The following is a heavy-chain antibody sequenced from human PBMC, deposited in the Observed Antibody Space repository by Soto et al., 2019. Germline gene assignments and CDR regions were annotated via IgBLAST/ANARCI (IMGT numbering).Heavy chain of an antibody. Sequence: PSETLSLTCTVSGGSISSGDYYWSWIRQPPGKGLEWIGYIYYSGSTYYNPSLKSRVTRSVDTSKNQFSLKLSSVTAADTAVYYCARDNILGILYGGMDVWGQGATVTVSS. V-gene: IGHV4-30-4*01. J-gene: IGHJ6*02. CDR1: GGSISSGDYY. CDR2: IYYSGST. CDR3: ARDNILGILYGGMDV. D-gene: IGHD3-3*01.